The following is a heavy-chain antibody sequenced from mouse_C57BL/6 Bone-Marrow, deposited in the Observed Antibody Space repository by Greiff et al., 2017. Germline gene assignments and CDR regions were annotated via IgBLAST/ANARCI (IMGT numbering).Heavy chain of an antibody. D-gene: IGHD1-1*01. CDR3: ASPYGSRHPH. Sequence: VQLQQSGAELARPGASVKLSCTASGYTFTSYGISWVKQRTGQGLEWIGEIYPRSGNTYYNEKFKGKATLTADKSSSTAYMELRSLTSEDSAVYFCASPYGSRHPHWGQGTSVTVSA. V-gene: IGHV1-81*01. CDR1: GYTFTSYG. CDR2: IYPRSGNT. J-gene: IGHJ4*01.